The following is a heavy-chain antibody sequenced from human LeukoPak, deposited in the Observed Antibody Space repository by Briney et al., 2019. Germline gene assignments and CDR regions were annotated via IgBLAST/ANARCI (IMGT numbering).Heavy chain of an antibody. Sequence: ASVKVSCKASGYTFTGYYMHWVRQAPGQGLEWMGRINPNSGGTNYAQKFQGRVTMTRDTSISTAYMELSRLRSDDTAVYYCARVRGNSGSYLVDYWRQGTLVTVSS. CDR2: INPNSGGT. J-gene: IGHJ4*02. CDR1: GYTFTGYY. D-gene: IGHD1-26*01. CDR3: ARVRGNSGSYLVDY. V-gene: IGHV1-2*06.